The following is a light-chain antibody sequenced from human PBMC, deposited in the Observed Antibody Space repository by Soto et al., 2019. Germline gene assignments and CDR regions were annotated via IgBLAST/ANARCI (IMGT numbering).Light chain of an antibody. CDR1: QSVSSN. CDR2: GAS. V-gene: IGKV3-15*01. Sequence: EIVMTQSPASLSVSQGESATLSCRASQSVSSNLAWYQQKPGQAPRLLIYGASTRATGIPARFSGSGSGTEFTLTISSLQSEDFAVYYCQQYNNWPLTFGGGTNVDIK. J-gene: IGKJ4*01. CDR3: QQYNNWPLT.